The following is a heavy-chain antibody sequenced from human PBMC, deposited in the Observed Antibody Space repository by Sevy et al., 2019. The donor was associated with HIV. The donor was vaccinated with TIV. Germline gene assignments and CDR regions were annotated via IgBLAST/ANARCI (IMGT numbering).Heavy chain of an antibody. D-gene: IGHD1-7*01. V-gene: IGHV3-15*07. CDR1: GFTFSNAW. CDR2: IKSKTDGGTT. Sequence: GGSLRLSCAASGFTFSNAWMNWVRQAPGKGLEWVGRIKSKTDGGTTDYAAPVKGRFIISRDDSKTTLYLQMNSLKTEDTAVYYCNIDITGSTRSFLLDYWGQGTLVTVSS. J-gene: IGHJ4*02. CDR3: NIDITGSTRSFLLDY.